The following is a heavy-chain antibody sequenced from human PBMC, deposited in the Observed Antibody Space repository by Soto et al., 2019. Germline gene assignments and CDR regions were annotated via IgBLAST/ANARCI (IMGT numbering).Heavy chain of an antibody. CDR3: ASAIHYRDYFDY. CDR1: GGTFSSYA. V-gene: IGHV1-69*13. Sequence: GASVKVSCKASGGTFSSYAISWVRQAPGQGLEWMGGIIPIFGTANYAQKFQGRVTITADESTSTAYMELSSLRSEDTAVYHCASAIHYRDYFDYWGQGTLVTVSS. CDR2: IIPIFGTA. D-gene: IGHD3-10*01. J-gene: IGHJ4*02.